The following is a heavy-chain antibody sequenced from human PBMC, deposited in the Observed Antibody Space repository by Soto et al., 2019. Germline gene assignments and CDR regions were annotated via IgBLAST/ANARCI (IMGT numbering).Heavy chain of an antibody. CDR1: GGSINSPFF. Sequence: SETRSLTCTVSGGSINSPFFWAWLRQPPGKGLEWIASIHYSQSSYSHPSLRSRITISAGASMDQFSLRLASMTAADTAVYYCAKMGDDHGRSYFDSWGQGLLVTVSS. CDR2: IHYSQSS. CDR3: AKMGDDHGRSYFDS. D-gene: IGHD1-26*01. V-gene: IGHV4-39*01. J-gene: IGHJ4*02.